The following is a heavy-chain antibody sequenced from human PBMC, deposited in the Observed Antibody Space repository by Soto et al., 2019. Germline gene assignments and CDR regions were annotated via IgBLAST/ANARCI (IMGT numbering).Heavy chain of an antibody. Sequence: GGSLRLSCAASGFTFSSYAMSWVRQAPGKGLEWVSGISGSGISTYYGDCVKGRFTISRDNSKNTLYSQMNSLGAEDTAVYYCARDSYSGYDIDAFDIWGQGTMVTVSS. V-gene: IGHV3-23*01. CDR3: ARDSYSGYDIDAFDI. CDR1: GFTFSSYA. D-gene: IGHD5-12*01. CDR2: ISGSGIST. J-gene: IGHJ3*02.